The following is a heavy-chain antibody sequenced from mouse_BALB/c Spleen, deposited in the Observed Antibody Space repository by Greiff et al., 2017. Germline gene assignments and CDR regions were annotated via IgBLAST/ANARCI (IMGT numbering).Heavy chain of an antibody. V-gene: IGHV5-6-3*01. CDR2: INSNGGST. CDR3: ARGEDYDGDYFDY. J-gene: IGHJ2*01. D-gene: IGHD2-4*01. Sequence: EVKLVESGGGLVQPGGSLKLSCAASGFTFSSYGMSWVRQTPDKRLELVATINSNGGSTYYPDSVKGRFTISRDNAKNTLYLQMSSLKSEDTAMYYCARGEDYDGDYFDYWGQGTTLTVSS. CDR1: GFTFSSYG.